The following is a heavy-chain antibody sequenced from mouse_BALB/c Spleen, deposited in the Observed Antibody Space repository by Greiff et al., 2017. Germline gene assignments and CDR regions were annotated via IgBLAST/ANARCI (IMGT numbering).Heavy chain of an antibody. J-gene: IGHJ4*01. D-gene: IGHD1-1*01. Sequence: VESGGGLVKPGGSLKLSCAASGFTFSDYYMYLVRQTPEKRLEWVATISDGGSYTYYPDSVKGRFTISRDNAKNNLYLQMSSLKSEDTAMYYCARGDTTVVATAMDYWGQGTSVTVSS. CDR2: ISDGGSYT. CDR1: GFTFSDYY. CDR3: ARGDTTVVATAMDY. V-gene: IGHV5-4*02.